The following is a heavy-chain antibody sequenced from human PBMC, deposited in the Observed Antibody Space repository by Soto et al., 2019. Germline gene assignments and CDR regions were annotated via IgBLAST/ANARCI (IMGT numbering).Heavy chain of an antibody. CDR3: AKDPSGGKEKNWFDP. V-gene: IGHV3-30*18. CDR1: GFSFSSYC. CDR2: ISYDGSNK. Sequence: GGSLRLSCAASGFSFSSYCMHYVRQAPGKGLEWVAVISYDGSNKYYADSVKGRFTISRDNSKNTLYLQMNSLRAEDTAVYYCAKDPSGGKEKNWFDPWGQGTLVTVSS. D-gene: IGHD2-15*01. J-gene: IGHJ5*02.